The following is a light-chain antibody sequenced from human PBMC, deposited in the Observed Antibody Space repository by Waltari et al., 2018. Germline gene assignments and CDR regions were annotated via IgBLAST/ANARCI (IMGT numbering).Light chain of an antibody. J-gene: IGLJ3*02. CDR2: GDS. CDR3: QVWDPVRRHAWL. V-gene: IGLV3-21*02. CDR1: SIGTKS. Sequence: SYVLIQIPSVSVAPGQTARITCGGDSIGTKSVHCYQEKAGQAPLLVISGDSDRPSGIPGGFSGSNSGNTAAVPIARVEAGDEADYYCQVWDPVRRHAWLFGGGTKLTVL.